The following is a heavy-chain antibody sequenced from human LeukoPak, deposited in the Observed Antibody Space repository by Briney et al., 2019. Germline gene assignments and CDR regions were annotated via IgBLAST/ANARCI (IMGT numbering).Heavy chain of an antibody. D-gene: IGHD6-6*01. Sequence: SKTLSLTCTVSGGSISSYYWSWIRQPPGKGLEWIGYIYYSGSTNYNPSLKSRVTISVDTSKNQFSLKLSSVTAADTAVYYCARDSSSSGIDYWGQGTLVTVSS. CDR2: IYYSGST. J-gene: IGHJ4*02. CDR3: ARDSSSSGIDY. CDR1: GGSISSYY. V-gene: IGHV4-59*01.